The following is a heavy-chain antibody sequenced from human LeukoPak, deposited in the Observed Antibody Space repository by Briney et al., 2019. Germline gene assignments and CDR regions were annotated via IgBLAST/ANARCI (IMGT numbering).Heavy chain of an antibody. Sequence: PSQTLSLTCTVSGGSISSGDYYWGWGRQPPGRGVEWSVYIYYSGSTYNNPALKSRVTISVDTSKNPFSLKLSSVTAADTAVYYCATVADYYGSGSYYHLPIYFDYWGQGTLVTVSS. D-gene: IGHD3-10*01. J-gene: IGHJ4*02. V-gene: IGHV4-30-4*01. CDR2: IYYSGST. CDR1: GGSISSGDYY. CDR3: ATVADYYGSGSYYHLPIYFDY.